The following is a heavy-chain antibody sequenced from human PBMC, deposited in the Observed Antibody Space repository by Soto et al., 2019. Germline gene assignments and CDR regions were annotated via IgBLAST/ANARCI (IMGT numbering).Heavy chain of an antibody. CDR2: INPNSGGT. Sequence: GASVKVSCKASGYTFTGYYMHWVRQAPGQGLEWMGWINPNSGGTNYAQKFQGWVTMTRDTSISTAYMELSRLRSDDTAVYYCARENYSNYGGESWLPVRRGMGVWGQGTTVTISS. D-gene: IGHD4-4*01. V-gene: IGHV1-2*04. CDR3: ARENYSNYGGESWLPVRRGMGV. CDR1: GYTFTGYY. J-gene: IGHJ6*02.